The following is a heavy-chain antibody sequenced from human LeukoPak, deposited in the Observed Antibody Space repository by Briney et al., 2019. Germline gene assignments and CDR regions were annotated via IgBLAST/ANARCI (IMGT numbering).Heavy chain of an antibody. CDR3: SRDRRDRDAFDI. J-gene: IGHJ3*02. CDR1: GYTFTGYY. Sequence: AAVKVSCKASGYTFTGYYMHWVRQAPGQRLKWVGRINPNSGGTDYAKKFQCRVTMTRDTSISKACMELSRLRSDDTAVYYCSRDRRDRDAFDIWGQGTMVTVSS. V-gene: IGHV1-2*06. CDR2: INPNSGGT. D-gene: IGHD1-14*01.